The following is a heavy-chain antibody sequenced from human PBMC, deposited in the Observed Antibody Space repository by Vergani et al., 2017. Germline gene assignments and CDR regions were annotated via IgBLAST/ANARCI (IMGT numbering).Heavy chain of an antibody. Sequence: VQLVESGGGLVQPGGSLRLSCAASGFTFSSYWMSWVRQAPGKGLEWVANIKQDGSEKYYVDSVKGRFTISRDNAKNSLYLQMNSLRAEDTAVYYCARDGSGSYYNPYFDYWGQGTLVTVSS. V-gene: IGHV3-7*01. J-gene: IGHJ4*02. D-gene: IGHD3-10*01. CDR2: IKQDGSEK. CDR3: ARDGSGSYYNPYFDY. CDR1: GFTFSSYW.